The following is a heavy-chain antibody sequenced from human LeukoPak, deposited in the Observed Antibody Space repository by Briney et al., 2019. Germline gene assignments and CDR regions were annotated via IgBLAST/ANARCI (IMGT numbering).Heavy chain of an antibody. CDR3: ARGAIAARPYYYYYMDV. J-gene: IGHJ6*03. V-gene: IGHV1-69*05. CDR1: GGTFSSYA. D-gene: IGHD6-6*01. CDR2: IIPIFGTA. Sequence: SVKVSCKASGGTFSSYAISWVRQAPGQGLEWMGGIIPIFGTANYAQKFQGRVTITTDESTSTAYMELSSLRSEDTAVYYCARGAIAARPYYYYYMDVWGKGTTVTVSS.